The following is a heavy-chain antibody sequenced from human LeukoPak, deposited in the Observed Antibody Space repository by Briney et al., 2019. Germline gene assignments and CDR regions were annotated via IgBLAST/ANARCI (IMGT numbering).Heavy chain of an antibody. Sequence: GGSLRLSCAASGFPFSSYAMNWVRQAPGKGLEWVSSISCTSGNIYYADSVKGRFTISRDNAQNSLYLQMNSLRAEDTAVYYCATEFLGAVAETGDYWGQGTLVTVSS. CDR1: GFPFSSYA. CDR3: ATEFLGAVAETGDY. J-gene: IGHJ4*02. D-gene: IGHD6-19*01. V-gene: IGHV3-21*01. CDR2: ISCTSGNI.